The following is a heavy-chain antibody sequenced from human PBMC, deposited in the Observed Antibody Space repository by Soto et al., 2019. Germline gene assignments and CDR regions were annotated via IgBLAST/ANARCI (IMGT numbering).Heavy chain of an antibody. J-gene: IGHJ4*02. D-gene: IGHD3-9*01. CDR2: ISYDGSNK. Sequence: RGSLRLSCAASGFTFSSYAMHWVRQAPGKGLEWVAVISYDGSNKYYADSVKGRFTISRDNSKNTLYLQMNSLRAEDTAVYYCARDLLYDILTGYFDYWGQGTLVTVSS. CDR1: GFTFSSYA. CDR3: ARDLLYDILTGYFDY. V-gene: IGHV3-30-3*01.